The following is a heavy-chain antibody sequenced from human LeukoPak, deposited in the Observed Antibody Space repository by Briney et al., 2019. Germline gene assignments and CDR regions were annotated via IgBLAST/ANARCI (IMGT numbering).Heavy chain of an antibody. CDR1: GYTFTTYG. CDR2: ISTYSGNT. V-gene: IGHV1-18*01. CDR3: ARDGRGHWDTRIWYLGNWFDP. Sequence: ASVKVSCKSSGYTFTTYGFSWVRQAPGQGPEWMGWISTYSGNTHYAQELQGRVTLTTDTSTSTAYMDLRSLRSDDTAVYYCARDGRGHWDTRIWYLGNWFDPWGQGTLVTVSS. J-gene: IGHJ5*02. D-gene: IGHD6-13*01.